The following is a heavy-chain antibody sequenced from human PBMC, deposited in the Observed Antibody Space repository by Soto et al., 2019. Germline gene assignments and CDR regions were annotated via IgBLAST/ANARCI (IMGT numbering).Heavy chain of an antibody. CDR1: GFTFSSYA. D-gene: IGHD6-6*01. CDR2: ISGSGGST. V-gene: IGHV3-23*01. J-gene: IGHJ4*02. Sequence: PGGSLRLSCAASGFTFSSYAMSWVRQAPGKGLEWVSAISGSGGSTYYADSVKGRFTISRDNSKNTLYLQMNSLRAEDTAVYYCAYPPGYSSSSGFDYWGQGTLVTVSS. CDR3: AYPPGYSSSSGFDY.